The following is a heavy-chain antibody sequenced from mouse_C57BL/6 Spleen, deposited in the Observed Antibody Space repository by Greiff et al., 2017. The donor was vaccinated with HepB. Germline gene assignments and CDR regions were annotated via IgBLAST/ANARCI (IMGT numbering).Heavy chain of an antibody. D-gene: IGHD1-1*01. CDR3: ARNHYYGSSYDFDY. CDR2: IYPGDVDT. Sequence: QVHVQQSGPELVKPGASVKISCKASGYAFSSSWMNWVKQRPGKGLEWIGRIYPGDVDTNYNRKFKGKATLTADKSSSTAYLQLSSLTSEDSAVYFCARNHYYGSSYDFDYWGQGTTLTVAS. V-gene: IGHV1-82*01. J-gene: IGHJ2*01. CDR1: GYAFSSSW.